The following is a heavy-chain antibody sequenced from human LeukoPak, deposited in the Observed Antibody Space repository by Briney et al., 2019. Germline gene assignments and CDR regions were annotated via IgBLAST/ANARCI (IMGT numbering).Heavy chain of an antibody. V-gene: IGHV4-31*03. CDR2: IYYSGST. J-gene: IGHJ4*02. CDR3: ARASWISSADAVW. Sequence: SQTLSLTCTVSGGSTSSGGYYWSWIRQHPGKGLEWIGYIYYSGSTYYNPSLKSRVTISVDTSKNQFSLKLSSVTAADTAVYYCARASWISSADAVWWGQGTLVTVSS. CDR1: GGSTSSGGYY. D-gene: IGHD2-2*03.